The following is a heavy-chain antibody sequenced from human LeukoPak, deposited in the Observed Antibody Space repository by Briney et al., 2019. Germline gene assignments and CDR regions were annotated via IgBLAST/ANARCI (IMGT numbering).Heavy chain of an antibody. D-gene: IGHD6-13*01. CDR1: GGSISSSNW. Sequence: PSETLSLTCAVSGGSISSSNWWSWVRQPPGKGLEWIGEIYHSGSSNYNPSLKSRVTISVDTSKNQFSLKLTSVTAADTAVYYCARALYDSSALDYWGQGTLVTVSS. CDR2: IYHSGSS. CDR3: ARALYDSSALDY. V-gene: IGHV4-4*02. J-gene: IGHJ4*02.